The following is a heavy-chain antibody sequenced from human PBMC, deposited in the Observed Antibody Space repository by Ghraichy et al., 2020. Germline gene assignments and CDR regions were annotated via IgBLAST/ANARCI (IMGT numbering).Heavy chain of an antibody. V-gene: IGHV6-1*01. CDR1: GDSVSNNNTA. CDR3: ARMRYSSGLNYYFYGLDV. CDR2: TYYRSKSYN. Sequence: SQTLSLTCAISGDSVSNNNTAWNWIRQSPSRGLEWLGRTYYRSKSYNDYGESVKSRIIINPDPSRNQFSLQLNSVTPEDTAVYYCARMRYSSGLNYYFYGLDVWGQGTTVTVSS. D-gene: IGHD6-19*01. J-gene: IGHJ6*02.